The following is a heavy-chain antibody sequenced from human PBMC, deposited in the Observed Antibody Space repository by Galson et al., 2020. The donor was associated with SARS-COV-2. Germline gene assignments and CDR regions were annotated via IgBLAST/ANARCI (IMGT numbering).Heavy chain of an antibody. CDR1: GFTLSGSA. CDR2: ISYDGTTK. J-gene: IGHJ4*02. V-gene: IGHV3-30*04. D-gene: IGHD6-13*01. Sequence: GGSLRLSCAASGFTLSGSALHWVRQAPGKGLEWVAIISYDGTTKYNLDSVKGRFTISRDISKNTLYLQMNSLRPEDTAVYFCARETDDYTSSYYDYWGQGTLSPSPQ. CDR3: ARETDDYTSSYYDY.